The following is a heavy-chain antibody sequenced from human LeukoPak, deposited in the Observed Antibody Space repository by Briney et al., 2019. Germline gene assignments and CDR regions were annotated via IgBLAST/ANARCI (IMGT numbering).Heavy chain of an antibody. CDR1: GLTFSDYS. V-gene: IGHV3-49*04. CDR2: IRSKAYRGTTEYAASGGTT. CDR3: ARENYGEDY. Sequence: PGGSLRLSCSASGLTFSDYSVNWVRQAPGKGLEWVGFIRSKAYRGTTEYAASGGTTEYAASVKGRFTISRDDSNSIAYLQMNSLKTEDTAMYYCARENYGEDYWGQGTLVTVSS. J-gene: IGHJ4*02. D-gene: IGHD4-17*01.